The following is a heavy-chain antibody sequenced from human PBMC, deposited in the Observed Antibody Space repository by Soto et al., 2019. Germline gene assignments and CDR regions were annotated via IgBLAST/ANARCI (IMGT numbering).Heavy chain of an antibody. CDR1: GFTFSSYG. J-gene: IGHJ4*02. D-gene: IGHD1-7*01. CDR3: AKSGRSGTLVY. CDR2: ISYDGSNK. V-gene: IGHV3-30*18. Sequence: GGSLRLSCAASGFTFSSYGTHWVRQAPGKGLEWVAVISYDGSNKYYADSVKGRFTISRDNSKNTLYLQMNSLRAEDTAVYYCAKSGRSGTLVYWGQGTLVTVSS.